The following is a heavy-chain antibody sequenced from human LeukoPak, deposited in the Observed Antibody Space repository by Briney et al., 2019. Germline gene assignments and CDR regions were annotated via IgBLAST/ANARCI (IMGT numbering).Heavy chain of an antibody. V-gene: IGHV4-59*08. J-gene: IGHJ4*02. Sequence: SETLSLTCSVSGVSISDYHWIWIRQPPAKGLEWMGYFSYSGSTRYNPSLKSRVTMSVDTSKNQFSLRLTSVTAADTAVYYCTRFSRSASGSYAFDYWGQGTLVTVSS. CDR2: FSYSGST. CDR3: TRFSRSASGSYAFDY. CDR1: GVSISDYH. D-gene: IGHD3-10*01.